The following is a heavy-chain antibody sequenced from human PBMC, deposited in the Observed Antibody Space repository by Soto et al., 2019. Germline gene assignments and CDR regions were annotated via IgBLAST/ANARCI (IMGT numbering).Heavy chain of an antibody. J-gene: IGHJ3*02. V-gene: IGHV1-69*02. D-gene: IGHD2-2*01. CDR2: IIPIRGIA. CDR3: ASRWGRQLLKDAFDI. CDR1: GGTFSSYT. Sequence: QVQLVQSGAEVKKPGSSVKVSCKASGGTFSSYTISWVRQAPGQGLEWMGRIIPIRGIANYAQKFQGRVKITADKATSAGYMELSSLRAEDTAVYYCASRWGRQLLKDAFDIWGQGTMVTVSS.